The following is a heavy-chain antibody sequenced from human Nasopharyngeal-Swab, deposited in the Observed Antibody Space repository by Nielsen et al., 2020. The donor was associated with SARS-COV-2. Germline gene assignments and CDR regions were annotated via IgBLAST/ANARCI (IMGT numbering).Heavy chain of an antibody. D-gene: IGHD3-10*01. CDR1: GGSFSGYY. V-gene: IGHV4-34*01. CDR2: ISHYGST. J-gene: IGHJ6*02. Sequence: GSLRLSCAVYGGSFSGYYWSWIRQPLGKGLEWIGEISHYGSTNYNPSLKSRVTISVDTSKNQFSLKLTSVTAADTAVYYCARGPRSKDRYYYGSGSYWESMDVWGQGTTVTVSS. CDR3: ARGPRSKDRYYYGSGSYWESMDV.